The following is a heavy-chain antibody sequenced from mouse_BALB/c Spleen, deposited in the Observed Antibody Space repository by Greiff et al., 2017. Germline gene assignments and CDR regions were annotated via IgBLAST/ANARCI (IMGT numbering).Heavy chain of an antibody. V-gene: IGHV14-3*02. CDR2: IDPANGNT. J-gene: IGHJ2*01. D-gene: IGHD1-1*01. CDR3: AREGLTTVVATGDY. Sequence: EVKLMESGAELVKPGASVKLSCTASGFNIKDTYMHWVKQRPEQGLEWIGRIDPANGNTKYDPKFQGKATITADTSSNTAYLQLSSLTSEDTAVYYCAREGLTTVVATGDYWGQGTTLTVSS. CDR1: GFNIKDTY.